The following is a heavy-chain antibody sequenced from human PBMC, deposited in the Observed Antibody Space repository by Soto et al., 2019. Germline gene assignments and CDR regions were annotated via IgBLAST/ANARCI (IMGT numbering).Heavy chain of an antibody. CDR3: AKDKTGTTSFDY. D-gene: IGHD1-1*01. V-gene: IGHV3-23*01. J-gene: IGHJ4*02. CDR2: IDDRRDTT. Sequence: GGSLRLSCVASGFSISSNAMYWVRQAPGKGLEWVAGIDDRRDTTHYADSVKGRFTISRDTSKNTLYLQLNTLRADDTAVYYCAKDKTGTTSFDYWGQGTLVTVSS. CDR1: GFSISSNA.